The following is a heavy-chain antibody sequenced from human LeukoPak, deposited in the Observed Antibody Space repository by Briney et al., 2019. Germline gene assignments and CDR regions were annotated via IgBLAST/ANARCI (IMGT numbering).Heavy chain of an antibody. CDR1: GFTFDDYG. Sequence: GGSLRLSCAASGFTFDDYGMSWVRQAPGKGLEWVAGIHWNGGSTGYVDSVKGRFTISRDNSKNTLYLQMNSLRAEDTAVYYCAKDGEIYDSSGSNLDYWGQGTLVTVSS. J-gene: IGHJ4*02. V-gene: IGHV3-20*04. D-gene: IGHD3-22*01. CDR2: IHWNGGST. CDR3: AKDGEIYDSSGSNLDY.